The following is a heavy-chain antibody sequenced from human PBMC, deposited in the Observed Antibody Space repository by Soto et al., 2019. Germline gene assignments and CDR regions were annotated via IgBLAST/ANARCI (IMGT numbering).Heavy chain of an antibody. CDR2: LYTRGTT. Sequence: PSETLSLTCSVSGASISNFYWSWIRQSAGKGLEWIGRLYTRGTTDYNPSLKSRVTMSIDTSKNRVSLSLTSVTAADTAVYYCAKGGTYYFDSWGQGIVVTASS. D-gene: IGHD3-16*01. J-gene: IGHJ4*02. V-gene: IGHV4-4*07. CDR1: GASISNFY. CDR3: AKGGTYYFDS.